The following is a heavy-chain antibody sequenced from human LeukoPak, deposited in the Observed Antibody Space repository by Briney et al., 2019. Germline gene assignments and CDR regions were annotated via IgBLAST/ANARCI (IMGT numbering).Heavy chain of an antibody. J-gene: IGHJ4*02. CDR2: IYYSGST. CDR1: GGSISSYY. Sequence: SETLCLTCTVSGGSISSYYWSWIRQPPGKGLEWIGYIYYSGSTNYNPSLKSRVTISVDTSKNQFSLKLSSVTAADTAVYYCARHSGYLPYYFDYWGQGTLVTVSS. V-gene: IGHV4-59*08. CDR3: ARHSGYLPYYFDY. D-gene: IGHD3-22*01.